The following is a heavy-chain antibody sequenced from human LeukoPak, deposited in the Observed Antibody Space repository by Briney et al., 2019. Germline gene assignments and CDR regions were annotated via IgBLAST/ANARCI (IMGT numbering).Heavy chain of an antibody. CDR2: ISGSGGST. V-gene: IGHV3-23*01. CDR1: GFTFSSYA. CDR3: AREFSSSWYPTY. J-gene: IGHJ4*02. Sequence: GGSLRLSCAASGFTFSSYAMSWVRQAPGKGLEWVSAISGSGGSTYYADSVKGRFTISRDNAKNSLYLQMNSLRAEDTAVYYCAREFSSSWYPTYWGQGTLVTVSS. D-gene: IGHD6-13*01.